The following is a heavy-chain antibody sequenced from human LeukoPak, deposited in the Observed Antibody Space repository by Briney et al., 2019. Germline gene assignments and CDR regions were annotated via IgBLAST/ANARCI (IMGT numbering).Heavy chain of an antibody. CDR2: INYSGNT. CDR1: GGSISNYY. Sequence: PSETLPLTCTVSGGSISNYYWSWIRQPPGKGLEWIAYINYSGNTNYNASLKSRVTISVDAWKNYLSLKLTSVSASDAAVYYCARLNVLCGSARHHFDPWGQGTLVTVST. V-gene: IGHV4-59*08. D-gene: IGHD3-10*02. J-gene: IGHJ5*02. CDR3: ARLNVLCGSARHHFDP.